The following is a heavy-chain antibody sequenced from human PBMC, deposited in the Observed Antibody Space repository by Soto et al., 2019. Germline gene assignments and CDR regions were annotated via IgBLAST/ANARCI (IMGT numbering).Heavy chain of an antibody. CDR3: ARVISVELLWFGEFNPYFEY. CDR2: INHSGST. J-gene: IGHJ4*02. CDR1: GGSFSGYY. D-gene: IGHD3-10*01. Sequence: SETLSLTCAVYGGSFSGYYWSWIRQPPGKGLEWIGEINHSGSTNYNPSLKGRVTISVDTSKNQFSLKLSSVTAADTAVYYCARVISVELLWFGEFNPYFEYWGQGTLVTVSS. V-gene: IGHV4-34*01.